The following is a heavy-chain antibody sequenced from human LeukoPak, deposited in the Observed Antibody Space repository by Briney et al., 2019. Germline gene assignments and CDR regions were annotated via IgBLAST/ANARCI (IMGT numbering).Heavy chain of an antibody. D-gene: IGHD6-6*01. CDR2: IYYSGST. CDR1: GGSISSYY. J-gene: IGHJ3*02. Sequence: SETLSLTCTVSGGSISSYYWSWIRQPPGKGLEWIGYIYYSGSTNYNPSLKSRVTISVDTSKNQFSLKLSSVTAADTAVYYCARSRAAPSAFDIWGQGTMVTVSS. CDR3: ARSRAAPSAFDI. V-gene: IGHV4-59*01.